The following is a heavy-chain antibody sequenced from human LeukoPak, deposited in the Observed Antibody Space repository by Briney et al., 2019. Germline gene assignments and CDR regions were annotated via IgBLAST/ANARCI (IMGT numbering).Heavy chain of an antibody. CDR2: ISGSGGST. Sequence: GASVKVSCKASGYTFTSYGMSWVRQAPGKGLEWVSAISGSGGSTYYADSVKGRFTISRDNSKNTLYLQMNSLRAEDTAVYYCAKLRGYSGYTGIDYWGQGTLVTVSS. V-gene: IGHV3-23*01. J-gene: IGHJ4*02. CDR1: GYTFTSYG. D-gene: IGHD5-12*01. CDR3: AKLRGYSGYTGIDY.